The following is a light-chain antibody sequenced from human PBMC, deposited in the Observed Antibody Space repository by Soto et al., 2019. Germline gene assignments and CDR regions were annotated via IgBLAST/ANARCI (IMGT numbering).Light chain of an antibody. CDR3: LQDINYPWT. Sequence: DIQMTQSPSTLSASVGDGVTITCRASQRISTWLAWYQQKPGEAPKLLIYKASSLESGVPSRFSGSGSGTEFTLAISSLQPEDSATYYCLQDINYPWTFGQGTKVDIK. CDR2: KAS. J-gene: IGKJ1*01. V-gene: IGKV1-5*03. CDR1: QRISTW.